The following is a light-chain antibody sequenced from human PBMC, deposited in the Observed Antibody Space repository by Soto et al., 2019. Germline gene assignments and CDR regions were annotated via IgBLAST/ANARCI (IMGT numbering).Light chain of an antibody. CDR2: DVS. V-gene: IGLV2-14*03. CDR1: SSDVGGNKY. J-gene: IGLJ1*01. Sequence: QSVLPQPASVSGSPGQSITISCTGTSSDVGGNKYVSWYQHYPGKAPKLMICDVSNRPSGVSNRFSGSKSGNTASLTISGLQAEDEADYYCSAFTGTTYVFGTGTRSPS. CDR3: SAFTGTTYV.